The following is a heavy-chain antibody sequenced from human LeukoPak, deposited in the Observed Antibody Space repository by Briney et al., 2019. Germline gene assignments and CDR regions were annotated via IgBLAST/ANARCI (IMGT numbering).Heavy chain of an antibody. CDR1: GGTFSSYA. Sequence: ASVKVSCKASGGTFSSYAISWVRQAPGQGLEWMGGIIPIFGTANYAQKFQGRVTITADESTSTAYMELSSLRSEDTAVYYCASNGGSTVTPNWYFDLWGRGTLVTVSS. D-gene: IGHD2-8*01. J-gene: IGHJ2*01. CDR2: IIPIFGTA. CDR3: ASNGGSTVTPNWYFDL. V-gene: IGHV1-69*13.